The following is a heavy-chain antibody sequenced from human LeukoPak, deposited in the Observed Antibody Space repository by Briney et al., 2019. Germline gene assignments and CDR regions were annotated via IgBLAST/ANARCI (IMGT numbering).Heavy chain of an antibody. CDR2: INPNSGGT. CDR1: GYTFTGYY. J-gene: IGHJ4*02. V-gene: IGHV1-2*06. CDR3: ARVRGLYYDSSGYLFDY. Sequence: ASVKVSCKASGYTFTGYYMHWVRQAPGQGLEWMGRINPNSGGTNYAQKFQGRVTMTRDTSISTAYMELSRLGSDDTAVYYCARVRGLYYDSSGYLFDYWGQGTLVTVSS. D-gene: IGHD3-22*01.